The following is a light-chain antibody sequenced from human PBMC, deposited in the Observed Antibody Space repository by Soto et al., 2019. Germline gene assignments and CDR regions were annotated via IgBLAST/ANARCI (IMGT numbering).Light chain of an antibody. CDR3: QSYDSSLSGPSYV. Sequence: QSVLTQPPSVSGAPGQRVTISCTGSGSNIGAGSDVYWYQQLPGTAPKLLIYGNSNRPSGVPDRFSGSKSGTSASLAITGLQAEDEADYYCQSYDSSLSGPSYVFGTGTKVTVL. CDR1: GSNIGAGSD. J-gene: IGLJ1*01. V-gene: IGLV1-40*01. CDR2: GNS.